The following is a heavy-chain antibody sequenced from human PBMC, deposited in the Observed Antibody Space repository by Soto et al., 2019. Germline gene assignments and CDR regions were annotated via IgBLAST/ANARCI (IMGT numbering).Heavy chain of an antibody. CDR3: ARGPARQFFY. CDR1: GYTFTSYD. CDR2: MNPNSGNT. D-gene: IGHD6-6*01. V-gene: IGHV1-8*01. Sequence: QVQLVQSGAEVKKPGASVKVSCKASGYTFTSYDINWVRQATGQGLEWMGWMNPNSGNTGYAQKLEVRVTMTRNTSINTDYMELSSLRSEDTDVYYCARGPARQFFYWGQGTLVTVSA. J-gene: IGHJ4*02.